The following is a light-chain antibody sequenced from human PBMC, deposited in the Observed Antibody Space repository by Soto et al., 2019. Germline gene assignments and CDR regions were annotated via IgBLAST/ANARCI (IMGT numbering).Light chain of an antibody. CDR1: QSVSSSY. J-gene: IGKJ2*01. V-gene: IGKV3-20*01. CDR3: QQYGSSPPYT. CDR2: GAS. Sequence: EIVLTQSPGTLSLSPGERATLSCRARQSVSSSYLAWYQQQPGQAPRLLIYGASSRATGIPDRFSGSGSGTDFTLTISRLEPEDFVVYYCQQYGSSPPYTFGQGTKLEIK.